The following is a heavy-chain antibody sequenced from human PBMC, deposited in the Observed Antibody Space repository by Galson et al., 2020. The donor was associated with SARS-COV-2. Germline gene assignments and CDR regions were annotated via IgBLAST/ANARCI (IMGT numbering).Heavy chain of an antibody. CDR1: GGSFSGYY. CDR2: INHSGST. D-gene: IGHD2-2*01. J-gene: IGHJ6*03. V-gene: IGHV4-34*01. Sequence: SETLSLTCAVYGGSFSGYYWSWIRQPPGKGLEWIGEINHSGSTNYNPSLKSRVTISVDTSKNQFPLKLSSVTAADSAVYYWARGRVIMGYCSSTSCYGVGSYYYYYYMDVWVKGTTVTISS. CDR3: ARGRVIMGYCSSTSCYGVGSYYYYYYMDV.